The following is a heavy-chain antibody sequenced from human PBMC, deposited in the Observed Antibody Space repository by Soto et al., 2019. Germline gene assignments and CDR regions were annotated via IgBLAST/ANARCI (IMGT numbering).Heavy chain of an antibody. D-gene: IGHD6-19*01. CDR3: ARGYSSGWYIRHFDY. CDR1: GGSISSYY. CDR2: IYTSGST. V-gene: IGHV4-4*07. Sequence: SETLSLTCTVSGGSISSYYWSWIRQPAGKGLEWIGRIYTSGSTNYNPSLKSRVTMSVDTSKNQFSVKLSSVTAADTAVYYCARGYSSGWYIRHFDYWGQGTLVTVSS. J-gene: IGHJ4*02.